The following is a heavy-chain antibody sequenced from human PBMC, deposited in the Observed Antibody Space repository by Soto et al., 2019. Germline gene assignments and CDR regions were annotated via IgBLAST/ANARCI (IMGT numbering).Heavy chain of an antibody. CDR2: IWFDGSNK. Sequence: GGSLRLSCAASGFTFSSYGMHWVRQAPGKGLEWVAVIWFDGSNKYYADSVKGRFTISRDNSKNTLYLQMNTLRAEDTAVYYCARDPYSSGWYFDYWGQGTLVTVSS. D-gene: IGHD6-19*01. V-gene: IGHV3-33*01. CDR3: ARDPYSSGWYFDY. J-gene: IGHJ4*02. CDR1: GFTFSSYG.